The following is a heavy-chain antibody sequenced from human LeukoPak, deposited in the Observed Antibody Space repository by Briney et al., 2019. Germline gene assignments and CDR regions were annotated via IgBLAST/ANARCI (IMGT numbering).Heavy chain of an antibody. CDR3: ARYLVTGGCFDY. CDR1: GFTFSSYS. D-gene: IGHD2-21*02. J-gene: IGHJ4*02. Sequence: GGSLRLSCAASGFTFSSYSMNWVRRAPGKGLEWVSSISSSSSYIYYADSVKGRFTISRDNAKNSLYLQMNSLRAEDTAVYYCARYLVTGGCFDYWGQGTLVTVSS. CDR2: ISSSSSYI. V-gene: IGHV3-21*01.